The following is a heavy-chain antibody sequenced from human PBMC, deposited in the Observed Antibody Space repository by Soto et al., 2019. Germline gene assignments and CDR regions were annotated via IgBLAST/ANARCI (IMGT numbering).Heavy chain of an antibody. Sequence: QVQLVQSGAEVKKPGSSVKVSCKASGGTFSSYAISWVRQAPGQGLEWMGGIIAILGKANYAEKFQDRVTITADESTSTAYMELSSLRSEDTAVYYCARERGGAIIVGVTGTFDVWGKGTLVTVSS. D-gene: IGHD3-22*01. V-gene: IGHV1-69*01. CDR1: GGTFSSYA. CDR3: ARERGGAIIVGVTGTFDV. CDR2: IIAILGKA. J-gene: IGHJ3*01.